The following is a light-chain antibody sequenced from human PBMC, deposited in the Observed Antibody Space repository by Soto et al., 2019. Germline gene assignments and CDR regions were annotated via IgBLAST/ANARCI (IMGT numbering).Light chain of an antibody. CDR2: EVS. V-gene: IGLV2-14*01. CDR1: SSDVGGYNY. Sequence: QSALTQPASVSGSPGQSITISCTRTSSDVGGYNYVSWYQHHPGKAPQLMIYEVSNRPSGVSNRFSGSKSGNTASLTISGLQAEDEADYYCSSYTSSSTLGVFGGGTQLTVL. J-gene: IGLJ3*02. CDR3: SSYTSSSTLGV.